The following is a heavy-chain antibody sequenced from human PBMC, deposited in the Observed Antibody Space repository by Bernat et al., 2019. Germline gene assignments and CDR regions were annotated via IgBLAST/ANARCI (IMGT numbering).Heavy chain of an antibody. V-gene: IGHV4-59*01. J-gene: IGHJ4*02. Sequence: QVQLQESGPGLVKPSETLSLTCTVSGGSISSYYWSWIRQPPGKGLEWIGYIYYSGSTNYNPSLKSRVTISVDTSTTQCSLRLRSVSAADTAVYYCASGRGYCSGGSCYPDGPYYFDYWGQGTLITVSS. CDR3: ASGRGYCSGGSCYPDGPYYFDY. CDR2: IYYSGST. CDR1: GGSISSYY. D-gene: IGHD2-15*01.